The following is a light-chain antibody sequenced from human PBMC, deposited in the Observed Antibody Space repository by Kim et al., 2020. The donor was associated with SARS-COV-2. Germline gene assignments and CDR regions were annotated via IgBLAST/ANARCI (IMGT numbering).Light chain of an antibody. V-gene: IGKV3-20*01. CDR3: QHCGSSSRNPSFPLYI. J-gene: IGKJ2*01. CDR1: QPVDGSY. Sequence: EIVLTQSPDTLSLSPGDTATLSCRVSQPVDGSYLTWYQQKHGQAPKPLIYATLNRATGIPDRFTGSGSGTDFTLTITSLEPEDFAVYFCQHCGSSSRNPSFPLYIFGPGTKLEIK. CDR2: ATL.